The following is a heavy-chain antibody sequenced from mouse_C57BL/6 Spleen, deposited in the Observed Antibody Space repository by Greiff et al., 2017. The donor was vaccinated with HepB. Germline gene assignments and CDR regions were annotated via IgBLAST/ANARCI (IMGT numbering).Heavy chain of an antibody. Sequence: QVQLQQSGAELVMPGASVKLSCKASGYTFTSYWMHWVKQRPGQGLEWIGEIDPSDSYTNYNQKFKGKSTLTVDKSSSTAYMQLSSLTSEDSAVYYCARSPYYSNYEGFDYWGQGTTLTVSS. J-gene: IGHJ2*01. CDR3: ARSPYYSNYEGFDY. V-gene: IGHV1-69*01. D-gene: IGHD2-5*01. CDR2: IDPSDSYT. CDR1: GYTFTSYW.